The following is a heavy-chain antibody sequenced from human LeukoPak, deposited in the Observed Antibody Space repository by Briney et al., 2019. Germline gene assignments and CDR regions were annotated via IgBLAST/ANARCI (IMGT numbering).Heavy chain of an antibody. V-gene: IGHV3-33*01. CDR1: GFTFSSYG. J-gene: IGHJ4*02. CDR2: IWYDGSNK. CDR3: AREAPCGGDCYSDYYFDY. D-gene: IGHD2-21*02. Sequence: GRSLRLSCAASGFTFSSYGMHWVRQAPGKGLEWVAVIWYDGSNKYYADSVKGRFTISRDNSKNTLYLQMNSLRAEDTAVYYCAREAPCGGDCYSDYYFDYWGQGTLVTVSS.